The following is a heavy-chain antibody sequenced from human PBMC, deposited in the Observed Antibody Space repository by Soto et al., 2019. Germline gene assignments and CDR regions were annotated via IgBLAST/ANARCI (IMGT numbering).Heavy chain of an antibody. CDR3: ARRVYDYGDHPFDY. CDR1: GGSISSSSYY. V-gene: IGHV4-39*01. D-gene: IGHD4-17*01. CDR2: IYYSGST. Sequence: SETLSLTCTVSGGSISSSSYYWGWIRQPPGKGLEWIGSIYYSGSTYYNPSLKSRVTISVDTSKNQFSLKLSSVTAADTAVYYCARRVYDYGDHPFDYWGQGTLVTVSS. J-gene: IGHJ4*02.